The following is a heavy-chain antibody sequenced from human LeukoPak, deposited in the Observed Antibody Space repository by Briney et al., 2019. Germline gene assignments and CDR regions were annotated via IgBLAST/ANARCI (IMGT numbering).Heavy chain of an antibody. CDR2: IYYSGST. CDR3: ARVKGGLSGYLFDY. Sequence: PSETLSLTCTVSGGSISSGDYYWRWIRQPPGMGLEWIGYIYYSGSTYYNPSLKSRVTISVDTSKNQFSLKLSSVTAADTAVYYCARVKGGLSGYLFDYWGQGTLVTVSS. D-gene: IGHD3-22*01. V-gene: IGHV4-30-4*08. CDR1: GGSISSGDYY. J-gene: IGHJ4*02.